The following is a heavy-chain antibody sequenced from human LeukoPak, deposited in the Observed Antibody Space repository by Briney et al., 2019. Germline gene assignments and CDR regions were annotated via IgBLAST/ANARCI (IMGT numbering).Heavy chain of an antibody. V-gene: IGHV3-9*03. D-gene: IGHD6-19*01. J-gene: IGHJ4*02. CDR3: AEETTLLAVAGGGFDY. Sequence: PGRSLRLSCAASGFTFDDYAMHWVRHAPGKGLEWVSGISWNSGSIGYADSVKGRFTISRDNAKNSLYLQMNSLRAEDMALYYCAEETTLLAVAGGGFDYWGQGTLVTVSS. CDR2: ISWNSGSI. CDR1: GFTFDDYA.